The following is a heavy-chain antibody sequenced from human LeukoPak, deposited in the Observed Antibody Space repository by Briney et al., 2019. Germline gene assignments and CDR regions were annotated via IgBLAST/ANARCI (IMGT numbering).Heavy chain of an antibody. CDR1: GYPFTGYY. CDR3: AREISDYASAY. J-gene: IGHJ4*02. V-gene: IGHV1-2*02. Sequence: GASVKVSCKASGYPFTGYYIHWVRQAPGRGLEWMGWINPNSGGTNYAQKFQGRVTMTSDTSITTAYMDLSRLTSDDTAVYYCAREISDYASAYWGQGTLVTVSS. CDR2: INPNSGGT. D-gene: IGHD4-17*01.